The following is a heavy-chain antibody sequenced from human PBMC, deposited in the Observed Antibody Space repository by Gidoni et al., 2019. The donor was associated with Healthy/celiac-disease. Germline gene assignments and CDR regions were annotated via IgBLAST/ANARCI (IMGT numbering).Heavy chain of an antibody. CDR3: ARDGTVLLWFGGPGSWFDP. D-gene: IGHD3-10*01. V-gene: IGHV3-30-3*01. CDR1: GFTFSSYA. J-gene: IGHJ5*02. CDR2: ISYDGSNK. Sequence: QVQLVESGGGVVQPGRSLRLSCAASGFTFSSYAMHWVRQAPGKGLEWVAVISYDGSNKYYADSVKGRFTISRDNSKNTLYLQMNSLRAEDTAVYYCARDGTVLLWFGGPGSWFDPWGQGTLVTVSS.